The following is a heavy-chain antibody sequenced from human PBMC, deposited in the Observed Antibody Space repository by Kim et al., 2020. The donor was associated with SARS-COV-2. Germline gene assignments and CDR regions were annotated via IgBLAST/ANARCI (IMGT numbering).Heavy chain of an antibody. Sequence: SLKNRVTITIDTSKNQFSLSLRSVTAADRAVYYCARRKGNGGLLDYWGQGALVTVSS. CDR3: ARRKGNGGLLDY. J-gene: IGHJ4*02. D-gene: IGHD1-1*01. V-gene: IGHV4-39*01.